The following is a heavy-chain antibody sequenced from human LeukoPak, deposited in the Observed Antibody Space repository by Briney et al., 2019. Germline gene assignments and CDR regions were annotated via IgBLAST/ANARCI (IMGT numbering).Heavy chain of an antibody. D-gene: IGHD6-13*01. CDR2: ISVNGGYT. Sequence: ASVKVSCTVSGYSFINSGISWVRQAPGQGLEWMGWISVNGGYTNFAQSHRDRVTLTTDTPTSTAYLELTDLRSDDTAVYYCAREGGIAAGWETDWGQGTLVTVSS. CDR1: GYSFINSG. V-gene: IGHV1-18*01. J-gene: IGHJ4*02. CDR3: AREGGIAAGWETD.